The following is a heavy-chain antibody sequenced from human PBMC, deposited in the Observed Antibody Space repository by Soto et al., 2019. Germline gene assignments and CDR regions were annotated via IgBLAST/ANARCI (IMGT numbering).Heavy chain of an antibody. D-gene: IGHD6-6*01. CDR2: INSDGSST. CDR1: GFSFSNCW. J-gene: IGHJ6*02. Sequence: GGSLRLSCAASGFSFSNCWMHWVRQAPGMGLVWVSHINSDGSSTTYADSVKGRFTISRDNAKNTLYLQMNNLRAEDTAVYYCARNESSNLYGMDVWGQGTTVTVSS. CDR3: ARNESSNLYGMDV. V-gene: IGHV3-74*01.